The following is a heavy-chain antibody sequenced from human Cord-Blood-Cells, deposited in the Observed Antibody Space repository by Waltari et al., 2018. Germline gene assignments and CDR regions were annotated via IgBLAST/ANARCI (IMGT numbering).Heavy chain of an antibody. CDR2: ISPIFGKA. CDR1: GGTFSSYA. Sequence: QVQLVQSGAEVKKPGSSVKVSCKASGGTFSSYAISWVRQAPGQGLEWMGGISPIFGKANYAQKCQGRVTITADESTSTAYMELSSLRSEDTAVYYCARESPPTGYCTGGVCYDYWGQGTLVTVSS. CDR3: ARESPPTGYCTGGVCYDY. J-gene: IGHJ4*02. D-gene: IGHD2-8*02. V-gene: IGHV1-69*01.